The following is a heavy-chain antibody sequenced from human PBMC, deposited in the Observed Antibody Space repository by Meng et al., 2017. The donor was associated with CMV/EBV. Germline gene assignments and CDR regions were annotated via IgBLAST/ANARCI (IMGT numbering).Heavy chain of an antibody. CDR2: IKSKSVGGTT. V-gene: IGHV3-15*01. CDR1: GFTFSNGW. J-gene: IGHJ4*02. Sequence: GESLKISCVASGFTFSNGWMNWVRQAPGKGREWVARIKSKSVGGTTDYAAPVMGRFSISRDDSKNTLHLQMNSLKIEDTAVYYCTTEYYGSEFIYWGQGTMVTVSS. CDR3: TTEYYGSEFIY. D-gene: IGHD3-10*01.